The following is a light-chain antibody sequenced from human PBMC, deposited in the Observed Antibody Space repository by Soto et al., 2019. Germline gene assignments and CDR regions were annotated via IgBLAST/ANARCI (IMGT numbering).Light chain of an antibody. CDR2: GAS. V-gene: IGKV3-20*01. Sequence: EIVLTQSPGTLSLSPGERATLSCRASQSFGNNNLAWYQQKPGQAPRLLIYGASSRATGIPNRFSGSGSGTDFTLTISRLEPDDFAVYYCQQYANSPRTFGGGTKVEIK. CDR1: QSFGNNN. J-gene: IGKJ4*01. CDR3: QQYANSPRT.